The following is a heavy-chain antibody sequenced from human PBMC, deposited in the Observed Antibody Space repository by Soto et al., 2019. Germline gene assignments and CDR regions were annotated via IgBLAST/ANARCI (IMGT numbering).Heavy chain of an antibody. Sequence: QVQLQESGPGLVKPSQTLSLTCTVSGGSISSGDYYWSLIRQPPGKGLAWIGYIYYSGSTYYNPSLKRRVTLSVDTSKTKFALKHSSVTAADTTVDYCARRVPAATANWFDPWGQGPLVTVSS. CDR1: GGSISSGDYY. D-gene: IGHD2-2*01. CDR2: IYYSGST. CDR3: ARRVPAATANWFDP. J-gene: IGHJ5*02. V-gene: IGHV4-30-4*01.